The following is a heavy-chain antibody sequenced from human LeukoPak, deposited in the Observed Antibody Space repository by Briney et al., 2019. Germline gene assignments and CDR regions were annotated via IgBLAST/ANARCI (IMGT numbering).Heavy chain of an antibody. J-gene: IGHJ4*02. CDR3: ARDDTLSAHV. Sequence: GGSLRLSCAASGFTFSSYSMNWVRQAPGKGLEWVSYISSSSSNIYYADSVKGRFTISRDNAKNTLYLQTNSLRAEDTAVYYCARDDTLSAHVWGQGTLVTVSS. CDR2: ISSSSSNI. CDR1: GFTFSSYS. V-gene: IGHV3-48*04. D-gene: IGHD3-16*01.